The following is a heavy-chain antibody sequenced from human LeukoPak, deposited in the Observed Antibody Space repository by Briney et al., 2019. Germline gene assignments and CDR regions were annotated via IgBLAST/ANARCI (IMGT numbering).Heavy chain of an antibody. CDR1: GGSLSSYY. Sequence: SETLSLTCTVSGGSLSSYYWSWIRQPPGKGLEWIGYIYYSGSTNYNPSLMSRVTILVDTSKNQFSLKLSSVTAADTALYYCARVTRAYNYGSDFWGQGTLVTVSS. J-gene: IGHJ4*02. CDR3: ARVTRAYNYGSDF. V-gene: IGHV4-59*01. D-gene: IGHD5-18*01. CDR2: IYYSGST.